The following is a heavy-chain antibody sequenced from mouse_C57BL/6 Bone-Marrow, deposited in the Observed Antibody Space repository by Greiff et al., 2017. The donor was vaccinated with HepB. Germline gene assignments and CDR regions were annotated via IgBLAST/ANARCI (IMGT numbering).Heavy chain of an antibody. D-gene: IGHD2-4*01. Sequence: QDQLQQSGAELVKPGASVKMSCKASGYTFTSYWITWVKQRPGQGLEWIGDIYPGSGSTNYNEKFKSKATLTVDKSSSTAYMQLSSLTSEDSAVYYCARRDYPYAMDYWGQGTSVTVSS. CDR3: ARRDYPYAMDY. CDR1: GYTFTSYW. V-gene: IGHV1-55*01. CDR2: IYPGSGST. J-gene: IGHJ4*01.